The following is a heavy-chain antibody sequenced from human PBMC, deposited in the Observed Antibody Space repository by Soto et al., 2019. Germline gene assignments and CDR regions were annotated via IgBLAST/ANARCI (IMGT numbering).Heavy chain of an antibody. CDR3: ARSQGSITSLDIYYYYYYGMDV. V-gene: IGHV1-69*01. CDR2: IIPISVTT. D-gene: IGHD2-2*01. CDR1: GGTFSSYA. Sequence: QVQLVQSGAEVKKPGSSVHVSCKASGGTFSSYAISWVRQAPGQGLEWMGGIIPISVTTNYAQKFQGRVTITAEESKSTAYMELSSLRSEDTAVYYCARSQGSITSLDIYYYYYYGMDVWGQGTRVTVSS. J-gene: IGHJ6*02.